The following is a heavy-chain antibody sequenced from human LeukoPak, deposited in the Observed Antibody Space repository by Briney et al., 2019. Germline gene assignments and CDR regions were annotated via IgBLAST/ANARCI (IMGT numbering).Heavy chain of an antibody. J-gene: IGHJ6*03. CDR3: ARGGYSSGWYADYYYYYYMDV. CDR1: GGTFSSYA. Sequence: SVKVSCKASGGTFSSYAISWVRQAPGQGLEWMGGIIPIFGTANYAQKFQGRVTMTRNTSISTAYMELSSLRSEDTAVYYCARGGYSSGWYADYYYYYYMDVWGKGTTVTVSS. D-gene: IGHD6-19*01. CDR2: IIPIFGTA. V-gene: IGHV1-69*05.